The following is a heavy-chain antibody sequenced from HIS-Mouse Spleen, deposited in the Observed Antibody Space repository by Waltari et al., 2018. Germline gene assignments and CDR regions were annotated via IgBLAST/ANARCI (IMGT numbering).Heavy chain of an antibody. V-gene: IGHV1-2*02. Sequence: QVQLVQSGAEVKKPGASVKVSCKASGYTFTGYYMHWVRQAPGQGLEWMGWINPNSGGTNYAQKFQGRVTMTRDTSISTAYMELSRLRSDDTAVYYCARDKYSSSPGIGAFDIWGQGTMVTVSS. J-gene: IGHJ3*02. D-gene: IGHD6-6*01. CDR1: GYTFTGYY. CDR3: ARDKYSSSPGIGAFDI. CDR2: INPNSGGT.